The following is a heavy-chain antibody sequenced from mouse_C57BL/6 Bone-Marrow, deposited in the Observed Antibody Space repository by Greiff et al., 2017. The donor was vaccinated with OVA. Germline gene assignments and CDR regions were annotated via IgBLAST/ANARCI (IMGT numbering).Heavy chain of an antibody. D-gene: IGHD4-1*01. V-gene: IGHV10-1*01. CDR1: GFSFNTYA. CDR3: VRLGRTAY. J-gene: IGHJ3*01. Sequence: EVKLQESGGGLVQPKGSLKLSCAASGFSFNTYAMNWVRQAPGKGLEWVARISSKSNNYATYYADSVKDRFTISRDDSESMLYLQMNNLKTEDTAMYYCVRLGRTAYWGQGTLVTVSA. CDR2: ISSKSNNYAT.